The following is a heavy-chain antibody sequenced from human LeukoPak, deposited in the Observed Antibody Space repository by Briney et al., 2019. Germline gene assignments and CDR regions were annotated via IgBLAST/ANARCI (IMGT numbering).Heavy chain of an antibody. J-gene: IGHJ3*02. CDR3: AKDASHSSSWSDAFDI. CDR1: GFTFSSHA. Sequence: GGSLRLSCAASGFTFSSHAMSWVRQAPGKGLEWVSAISGSGGSTYYADSVKGRFTISRDNSKNTLYLQMNSLRAEDTAVYYCAKDASHSSSWSDAFDIWGQGTMVTVSS. V-gene: IGHV3-23*01. CDR2: ISGSGGST. D-gene: IGHD6-13*01.